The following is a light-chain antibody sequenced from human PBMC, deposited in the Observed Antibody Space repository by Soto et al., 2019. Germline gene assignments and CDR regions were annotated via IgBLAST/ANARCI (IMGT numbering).Light chain of an antibody. V-gene: IGLV2-8*01. CDR2: ELT. CDR1: SSDVGAYNF. Sequence: QSALTQLPSASGSPGQSVTISCTGTSSDVGAYNFVSWYQQYPGKAPRLLIYELTKRPSGVPDRFSGSRSGNTASLTVSGLQTEDEADYYCCSYAGSFTWVFGGGTKLTVL. CDR3: CSYAGSFTWV. J-gene: IGLJ3*02.